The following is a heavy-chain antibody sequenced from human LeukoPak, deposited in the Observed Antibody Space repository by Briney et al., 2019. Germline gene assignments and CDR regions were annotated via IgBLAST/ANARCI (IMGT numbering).Heavy chain of an antibody. J-gene: IGHJ2*01. V-gene: IGHV1-18*01. CDR3: ARGSSGWYGSDFDL. CDR2: ISAYNGNT. D-gene: IGHD6-19*01. CDR1: GGTFSSYA. Sequence: ASVKVSCKASGGTFSSYAISWVRQAPGQGLEWMGGISAYNGNTNYAQKLQGRVTMTTDTSTSTAYMELRSLRSDDTAVYYCARGSSGWYGSDFDLWGRGTLVTVSS.